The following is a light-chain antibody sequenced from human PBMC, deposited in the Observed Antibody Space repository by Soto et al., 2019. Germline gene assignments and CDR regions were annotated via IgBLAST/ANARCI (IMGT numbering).Light chain of an antibody. V-gene: IGLV2-23*01. CDR1: ISDVGSYNL. CDR2: EGS. J-gene: IGLJ1*01. CDR3: CSYAGSSTYV. Sequence: QSVLTQPSSVSGSPGQSITISCTGTISDVGSYNLVSWYQQHPGKAPKLMIYEGSKRPSGVSNRFSGSKSGNTASLTISGLQAEDEADYYCCSYAGSSTYVFGTGTKVTVL.